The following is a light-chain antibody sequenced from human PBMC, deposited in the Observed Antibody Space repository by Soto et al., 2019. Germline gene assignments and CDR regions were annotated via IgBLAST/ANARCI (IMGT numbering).Light chain of an antibody. Sequence: DIVMTQSPDSLAVSLGERATINCKSSQSVLFTSNNKNYLAWYQQIPGQPPKLLIYWASTRESGVPDRFSGNGSGTDFTLTISSLQAEDVAVYYCQQYYSSPSFGQGTRLQIK. J-gene: IGKJ5*01. CDR2: WAS. CDR3: QQYYSSPS. V-gene: IGKV4-1*01. CDR1: QSVLFTSNNKNY.